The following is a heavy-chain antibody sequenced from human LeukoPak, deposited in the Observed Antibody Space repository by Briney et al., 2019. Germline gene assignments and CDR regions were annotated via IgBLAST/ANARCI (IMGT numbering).Heavy chain of an antibody. V-gene: IGHV1-8*02. CDR2: MNPNSGNT. Sequence: ASVKVSCKASGYTFTGYYMHWVRQAPGQGLEWMGWMNPNSGNTGYAQKFQGRVTMTRNTSISTAYMELSSLRSEDTAVYYCARANYYGSGSRPDYYYYYYYMDVWGKGTTVTISS. CDR1: GYTFTGYY. D-gene: IGHD3-10*01. CDR3: ARANYYGSGSRPDYYYYYYYMDV. J-gene: IGHJ6*03.